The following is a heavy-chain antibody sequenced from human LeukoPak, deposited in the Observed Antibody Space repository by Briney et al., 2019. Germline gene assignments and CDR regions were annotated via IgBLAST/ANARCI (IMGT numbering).Heavy chain of an antibody. Sequence: SVKVSCKASGGTFSSYAISWVRQAPGQGLEWMGGIIPIFGTANYAQKFQGRVTITTDESASTAYMELSSLRSEDTAVYYCAKYTYDSSGYYPDYWGQGTLVTVSS. D-gene: IGHD3-22*01. V-gene: IGHV1-69*05. CDR1: GGTFSSYA. CDR2: IIPIFGTA. J-gene: IGHJ4*02. CDR3: AKYTYDSSGYYPDY.